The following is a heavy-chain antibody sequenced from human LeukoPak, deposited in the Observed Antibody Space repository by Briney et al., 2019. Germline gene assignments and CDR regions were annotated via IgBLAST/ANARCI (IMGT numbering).Heavy chain of an antibody. Sequence: SETLSLTCTVSGGSISSYYWSWIRQPPGTGLEWIGYIYYSGSTNYNPSLKSRVTISVDTSKNQFSLKLSSVTAADTAVYYCARRRGRDGYSPWGQGTLVTVSS. CDR3: ARRRGRDGYSP. V-gene: IGHV4-59*01. CDR2: IYYSGST. CDR1: GGSISSYY. J-gene: IGHJ5*02. D-gene: IGHD5-24*01.